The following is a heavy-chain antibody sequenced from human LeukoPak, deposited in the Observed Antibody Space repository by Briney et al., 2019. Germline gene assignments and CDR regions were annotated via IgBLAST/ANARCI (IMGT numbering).Heavy chain of an antibody. Sequence: GGSLRLFCAASGFTFSSNAMHWVRQAPGKGLEWVSSISGSGGSTHYADSVKGRFTISRDNSKNTLYLQMNSLRVEDTAVYYCAKDKDGGNDYYGMDVWGQGTTVTVSS. V-gene: IGHV3-23*01. D-gene: IGHD4-23*01. J-gene: IGHJ6*02. CDR1: GFTFSSNA. CDR2: ISGSGGST. CDR3: AKDKDGGNDYYGMDV.